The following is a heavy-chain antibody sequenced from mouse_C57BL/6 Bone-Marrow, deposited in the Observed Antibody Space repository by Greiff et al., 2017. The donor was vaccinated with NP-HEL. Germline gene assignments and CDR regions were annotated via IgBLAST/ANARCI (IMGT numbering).Heavy chain of an antibody. CDR3: ARVKTALAMDY. CDR1: GYTFTDYY. Sequence: EVQLQQSGPELVKPGASVKISCKASGYTFTDYYMNWVKPSHGKSLEWIGDINPNNGGTSYNQKFKGKATLTVDKSSSTAYMELRSLTSEDSAVYYCARVKTALAMDYWGQGTSVTVSS. J-gene: IGHJ4*01. D-gene: IGHD3-2*01. CDR2: INPNNGGT. V-gene: IGHV1-26*01.